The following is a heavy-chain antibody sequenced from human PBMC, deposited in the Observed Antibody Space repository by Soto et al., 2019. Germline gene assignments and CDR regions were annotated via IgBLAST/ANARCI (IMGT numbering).Heavy chain of an antibody. D-gene: IGHD2-15*01. CDR1: GFALSTSGVG. J-gene: IGHJ4*02. V-gene: IGHV2-5*02. CDR2: IYWDDDK. CDR3: AHVIGYCSGGSCYGFDY. Sequence: QITLKESGPPLVKPTQTLTLTCTFSGFALSTSGVGVGWIRQPPGKALEWLALIYWDDDKRYSPSLKSRLTITKDTSKNQVVLTMTNMDPVDTATYYCAHVIGYCSGGSCYGFDYWGQGTLVTVSS.